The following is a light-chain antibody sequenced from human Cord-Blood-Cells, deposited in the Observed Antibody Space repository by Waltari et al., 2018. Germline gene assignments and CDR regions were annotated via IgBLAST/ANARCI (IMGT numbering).Light chain of an antibody. CDR1: QSVLYSSNNKNY. CDR2: WAY. Sequence: DIVTTQSPDSLAVSLGERATINCKSSQSVLYSSNNKNYLAWYQQKPGQPPKLLIYWAYTRESGVPDRFSGSGSGTDFTLTISSLQAEDVAVYYCQQYYSTPWTFGQGTKVEIK. V-gene: IGKV4-1*01. J-gene: IGKJ1*01. CDR3: QQYYSTPWT.